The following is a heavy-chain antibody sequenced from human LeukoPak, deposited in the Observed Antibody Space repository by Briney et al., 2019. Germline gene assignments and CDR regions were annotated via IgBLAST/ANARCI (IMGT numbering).Heavy chain of an antibody. Sequence: GGSLRLSCAASGFTFSRNWMHWVRQAPGKGLVWVSRINTDGTSTSYADSVKGRFTISRDNAENTLYLQMNSLRAEDTAVYYCAREISWYFDLWGRGTLVTVPS. J-gene: IGHJ2*01. CDR1: GFTFSRNW. V-gene: IGHV3-74*01. CDR2: INTDGTST. CDR3: AREISWYFDL.